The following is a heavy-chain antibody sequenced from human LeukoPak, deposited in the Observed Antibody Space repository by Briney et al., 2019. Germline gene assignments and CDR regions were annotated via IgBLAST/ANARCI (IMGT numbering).Heavy chain of an antibody. CDR2: INHSGST. D-gene: IGHD2-15*01. V-gene: IGHV4-34*01. CDR1: GYSISSGYY. J-gene: IGHJ6*03. CDR3: ARRPIGYCSGGSCYSGYYYYMDV. Sequence: PSETLSLTCAVSGYSISSGYYWSWIRQPPGKGLEWIGEINHSGSTNYNPSPKSRVTISVDTSKNQFSLKLSSVTAADTAVYYCARRPIGYCSGGSCYSGYYYYMDVWGKGTTVTVSS.